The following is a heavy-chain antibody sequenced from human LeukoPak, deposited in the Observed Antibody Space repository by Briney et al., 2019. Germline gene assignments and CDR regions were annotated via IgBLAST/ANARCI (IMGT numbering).Heavy chain of an antibody. D-gene: IGHD6-13*01. CDR1: GGSISSSSYY. CDR2: IYYSGST. J-gene: IGHJ3*02. CDR3: ARGTIGSIAAAEGAFDI. Sequence: SETLSLTCTVSGGSISSSSYYWGWIRQPPGKGLEWIGSIYYSGSTYYNPSLKSRVTISVDTSKNQFSLKLSSVTAADTAVYYCARGTIGSIAAAEGAFDIWGQGTMVTVSS. V-gene: IGHV4-39*07.